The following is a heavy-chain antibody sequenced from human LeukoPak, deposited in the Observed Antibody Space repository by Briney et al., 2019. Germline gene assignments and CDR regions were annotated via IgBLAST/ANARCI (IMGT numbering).Heavy chain of an antibody. V-gene: IGHV3-7*01. CDR3: ARARYYYDGSGYYPFDY. Sequence: PGGSLRLSCAASGFSFSSYWMSWVRQAPGKGLEWEANIKQDGSEKYYVDSMKGRFTISRDNAKNSLYLQMNSLRAEDTAVYYCARARYYYDGSGYYPFDYWGQGTLVTVSS. J-gene: IGHJ4*02. CDR2: IKQDGSEK. D-gene: IGHD3-22*01. CDR1: GFSFSSYW.